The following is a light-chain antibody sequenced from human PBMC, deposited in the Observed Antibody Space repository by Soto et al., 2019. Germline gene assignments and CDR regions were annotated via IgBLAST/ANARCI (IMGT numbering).Light chain of an antibody. CDR2: EAS. J-gene: IGLJ1*01. CDR1: TIDVGSYSL. V-gene: IGLV2-23*01. Sequence: QSVLTQPASVSGAPGQSITVSCTGTTIDVGSYSLVSWYQHHPGKAPQLMIYEASKRPSGVSNRFSGSKSGNTASLTISGLQAVDEADYYCSSYGGSYNVFGTGTKVTVL. CDR3: SSYGGSYNV.